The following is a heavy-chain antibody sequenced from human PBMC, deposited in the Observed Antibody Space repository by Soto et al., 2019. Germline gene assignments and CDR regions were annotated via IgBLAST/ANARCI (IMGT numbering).Heavy chain of an antibody. CDR3: VHSAWPYYFDY. J-gene: IGHJ4*02. Sequence: GGSLRLSCAASGFTFSNYWMHWVRQAPGKGLVWVSHVQSGGTSTSYADSVKGRFTISRDNAKNTLYLQMNTLRAEDTAMYYYVHSAWPYYFDYWSQGTLVTVSS. V-gene: IGHV3-74*01. CDR1: GFTFSNYW. D-gene: IGHD6-19*01. CDR2: VQSGGTST.